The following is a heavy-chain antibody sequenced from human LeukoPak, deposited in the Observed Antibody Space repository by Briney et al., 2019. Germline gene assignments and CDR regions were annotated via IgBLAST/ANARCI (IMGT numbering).Heavy chain of an antibody. Sequence: PGRSLRLSCAASGFTFSSYGMHWVRQAPGKGLEWVAVISYDGSNKYYADSVKGRFTISRDNAKNSLYLQMNSLRAEDTAVYYCARVKSRYYDFWSGHFPTDSDYWGQGTLVTVSS. J-gene: IGHJ4*02. D-gene: IGHD3-3*01. V-gene: IGHV3-30*03. CDR3: ARVKSRYYDFWSGHFPTDSDY. CDR1: GFTFSSYG. CDR2: ISYDGSNK.